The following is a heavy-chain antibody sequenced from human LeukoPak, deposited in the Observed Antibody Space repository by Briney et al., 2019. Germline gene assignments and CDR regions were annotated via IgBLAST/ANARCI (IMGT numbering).Heavy chain of an antibody. D-gene: IGHD2-2*01. CDR3: ARGQVPTARGYNWFDP. CDR2: INARGDT. CDR1: DWSFNDYY. V-gene: IGHV4-34*01. Sequence: SETLSLTCAVHDWSFNDYYWNWIRQPPGKGLEWIGEINARGDTNYNPSLKSRVTIYVDTSKKQFSLRLTSLIAADTALYYCARGQVPTARGYNWFDPWGQGTLVTVSS. J-gene: IGHJ5*02.